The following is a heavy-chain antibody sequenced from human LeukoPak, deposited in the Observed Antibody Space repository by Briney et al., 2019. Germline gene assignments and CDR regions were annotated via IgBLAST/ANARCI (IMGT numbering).Heavy chain of an antibody. V-gene: IGHV1-69*04. CDR2: IIPILGIA. J-gene: IGHJ6*02. CDR3: ARVLVPAAIWDYYYYGMDV. Sequence: SVKVSCKASGGTFSSYAISWVRQAPGQGLEWMGRIIPILGIANYAQKFQGRVPITADKSTSTAYMELSSLRSEDTAVYYCARVLVPAAIWDYYYYGMDVWGQGTTVTVSS. D-gene: IGHD2-2*02. CDR1: GGTFSSYA.